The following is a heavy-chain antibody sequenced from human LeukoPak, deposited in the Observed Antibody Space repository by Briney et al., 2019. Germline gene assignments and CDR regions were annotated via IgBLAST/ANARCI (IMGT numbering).Heavy chain of an antibody. V-gene: IGHV4-34*01. CDR3: ARGKGSGWTFDY. CDR2: INHSGST. Sequence: SETLSLTCAVYGGSFSGYYWTWVRQPPGKGLEWIGEINHSGSTNYNPSLKSRVTISVDTSKNQFSLKLSSVTAADTAVYYCARGKGSGWTFDYWGQGTLVTVSS. CDR1: GGSFSGYY. J-gene: IGHJ4*02. D-gene: IGHD6-19*01.